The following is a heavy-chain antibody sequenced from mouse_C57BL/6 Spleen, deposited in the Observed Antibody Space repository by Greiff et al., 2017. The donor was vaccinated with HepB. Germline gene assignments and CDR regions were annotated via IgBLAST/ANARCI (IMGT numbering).Heavy chain of an antibody. Sequence: EVQVVESGGDLVKPGGSLKLSCAASGFTFSSYGMSWVRQTPDKRLEWVATISSGGSYTYYPDSVKGRFTISRDNAKNTLYLQMSSLKSEDTAMYYCAREAYYSNHYYAMDYWGQGTSVTVSS. J-gene: IGHJ4*01. CDR3: AREAYYSNHYYAMDY. CDR2: ISSGGSYT. CDR1: GFTFSSYG. V-gene: IGHV5-6*01. D-gene: IGHD2-5*01.